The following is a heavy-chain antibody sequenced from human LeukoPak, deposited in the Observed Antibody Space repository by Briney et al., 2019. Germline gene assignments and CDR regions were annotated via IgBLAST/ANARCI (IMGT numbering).Heavy chain of an antibody. V-gene: IGHV1-18*01. CDR2: ISAYNGNT. CDR1: GYTFTSYG. J-gene: IGHJ5*02. D-gene: IGHD3-10*01. Sequence: ASVKVSCKASGYTFTSYGISWVRQAPGQGLEWMGWISAYNGNTNYAQKLQGRVTMTTDTSTSTAYMELRSLRSDDTAVYYCARDRYSDMVRGVNWFDPWGQGTLVTVSS. CDR3: ARDRYSDMVRGVNWFDP.